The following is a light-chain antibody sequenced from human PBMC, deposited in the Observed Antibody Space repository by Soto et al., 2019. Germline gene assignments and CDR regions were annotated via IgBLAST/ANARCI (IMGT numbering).Light chain of an antibody. J-gene: IGKJ5*01. CDR3: QQRNNWPPIT. CDR1: QSVRRY. CDR2: DAS. V-gene: IGKV3-11*01. Sequence: TQSPATLSLSQGERATLSCRASQSVRRYLAWYQQKPGQAPRLLIYDASTRATGIPARFSGSGSETDFTLTITSLEPEDFAVYYCQQRNNWPPITFGQGTRLEIK.